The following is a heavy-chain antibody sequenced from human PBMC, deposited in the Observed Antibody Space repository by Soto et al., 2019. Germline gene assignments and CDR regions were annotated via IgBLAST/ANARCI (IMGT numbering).Heavy chain of an antibody. D-gene: IGHD2-2*01. V-gene: IGHV3-23*01. J-gene: IGHJ4*02. Sequence: PGGSLRLSCAASAASGFTFSSYAMSWVRQAPGKGLEWVSAISGSGGSTYYADSVKGRFTISRDNSKNTLYLQMNSLRAEDTAVYYCAKDRGIVVVPAGFFDYWGQGTLVTVSS. CDR1: GFTFSSYA. CDR2: ISGSGGST. CDR3: AKDRGIVVVPAGFFDY.